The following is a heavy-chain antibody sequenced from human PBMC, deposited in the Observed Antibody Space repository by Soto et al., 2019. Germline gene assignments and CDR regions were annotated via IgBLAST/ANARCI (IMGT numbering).Heavy chain of an antibody. Sequence: PSQTLSLTCAISGDSVSSNSAAWNWIRQSPSRGLEWPGRTYYRSKWYNDYAVSVKSRITINPDTSKNQFSLQLNSVTPEDTAVYYCARSCISTSCPQGWFAPPGQGTLVLVSS. J-gene: IGHJ5*02. CDR1: GDSVSSNSAA. D-gene: IGHD2-2*01. CDR2: TYYRSKWYN. V-gene: IGHV6-1*01. CDR3: ARSCISTSCPQGWFAP.